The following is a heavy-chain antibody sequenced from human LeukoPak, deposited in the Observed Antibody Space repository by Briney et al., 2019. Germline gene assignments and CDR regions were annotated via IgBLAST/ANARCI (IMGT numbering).Heavy chain of an antibody. CDR1: GFTFSTYA. J-gene: IGHJ4*02. CDR2: ISYDGSNK. V-gene: IGHV3-30*03. D-gene: IGHD5-24*01. Sequence: PGRSLRLSCAASGFTFSTYAMHWVRQAPGKGLEWVAVISYDGSNKYYADSVKGRFTISRDNSKNTLYLQMNSLRAEDTAVYYCARLGVGDGYRTSDYWGQGTLVTVSS. CDR3: ARLGVGDGYRTSDY.